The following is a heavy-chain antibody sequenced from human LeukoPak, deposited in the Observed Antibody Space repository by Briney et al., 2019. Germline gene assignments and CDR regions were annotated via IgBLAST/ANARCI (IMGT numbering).Heavy chain of an antibody. J-gene: IGHJ4*02. Sequence: ASVKVSCKASGYTSTGYYVHWVRQAPGQGLEWMGWINPKSGDTYYAEKSQGRVTMTRDTSISTAYMELSRLSSDDTAVYYCARNLNSGWSWGQDYWGQGTLVTVSS. D-gene: IGHD6-19*01. CDR2: INPKSGDT. CDR1: GYTSTGYY. CDR3: ARNLNSGWSWGQDY. V-gene: IGHV1-2*02.